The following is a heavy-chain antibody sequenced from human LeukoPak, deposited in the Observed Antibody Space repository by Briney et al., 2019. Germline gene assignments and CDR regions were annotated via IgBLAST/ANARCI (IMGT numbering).Heavy chain of an antibody. Sequence: GGSLRLSCAASGVTFSIYGMHWVRQAPGKGLEWVALISSNGNDKLYGDSVKGRFTISRDDSKSTLYLQMNSLRVEDTAVYYCTTKVIRGNSGDDYDDWGQGTLVTVSS. J-gene: IGHJ4*02. V-gene: IGHV3-30*03. CDR1: GVTFSIYG. D-gene: IGHD5-12*01. CDR3: TTKVIRGNSGDDYDD. CDR2: ISSNGNDK.